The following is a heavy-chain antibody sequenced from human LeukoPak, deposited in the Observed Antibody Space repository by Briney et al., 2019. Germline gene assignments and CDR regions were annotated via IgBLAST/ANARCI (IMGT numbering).Heavy chain of an antibody. CDR2: TSSDLNVK. J-gene: IGHJ4*02. Sequence: GGSLRLSCAASGFTFRNYVIHWVRQAPGKGLEWVAVTSSDLNVKLYADSVKGRFTISRDNAKNSLYLQMNSLRDEDTAVYYCVRDPHALDYWGRGTLVTVSS. CDR3: VRDPHALDY. V-gene: IGHV3-30-3*01. CDR1: GFTFRNYV.